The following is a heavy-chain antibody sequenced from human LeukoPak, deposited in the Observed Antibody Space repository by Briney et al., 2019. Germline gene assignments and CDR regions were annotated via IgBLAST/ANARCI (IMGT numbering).Heavy chain of an antibody. CDR1: GFTFSSYE. CDR3: ARGKYYYGSGSYFFNWFDP. CDR2: IYRGGST. D-gene: IGHD3-10*01. J-gene: IGHJ5*02. V-gene: IGHV3-53*01. Sequence: PGGSLRLSCAASGFTFSSYEMNWVRQAPGKGLEWVSVIYRGGSTYYAGSVKGRFTISRDNSKNTLYLQMNSLRAEDTAVYYCARGKYYYGSGSYFFNWFDPWGQGTLVTVSS.